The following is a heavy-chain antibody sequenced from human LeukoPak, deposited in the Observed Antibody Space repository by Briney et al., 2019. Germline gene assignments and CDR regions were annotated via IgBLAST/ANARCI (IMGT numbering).Heavy chain of an antibody. V-gene: IGHV4-39*07. Sequence: NPSETLSLTCTVSGGSISSSSYYWSWIRQPPGKGLEWIGEINHSGSTNYNPSLKSRVTISVDTSKNQFSLKLSSVTAADTAVYYCARGSWYYYGMDVWGQGTTVTVSS. D-gene: IGHD6-6*01. CDR2: INHSGST. J-gene: IGHJ6*02. CDR1: GGSISSSSYY. CDR3: ARGSWYYYGMDV.